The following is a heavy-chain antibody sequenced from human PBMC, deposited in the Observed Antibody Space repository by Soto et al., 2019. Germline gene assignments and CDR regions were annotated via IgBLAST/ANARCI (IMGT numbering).Heavy chain of an antibody. CDR2: IDGSGTTK. CDR1: GFTFNEFE. J-gene: IGHJ4*02. D-gene: IGHD3-10*01. V-gene: IGHV3-48*03. CDR3: ARGFGRFND. Sequence: EVQLLESGGGLVQPGGSLRLSCGVSGFTFNEFEMNWVRQAPGKGLEWLAYIDGSGTTKKYADSVRGRFTMSRDNPNNSLFMQMSSLSAADTAIYYWARGFGRFNDWGQGTLVSVSS.